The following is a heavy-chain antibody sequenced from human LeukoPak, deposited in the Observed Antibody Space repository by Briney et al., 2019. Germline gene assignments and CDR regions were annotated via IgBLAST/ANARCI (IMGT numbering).Heavy chain of an antibody. CDR2: IYHSGST. J-gene: IGHJ5*02. CDR3: ASGARDYYDSSGSRGWFDP. Sequence: PSQTLSLTCAVSGGSISSGGYSWSWIRQPPGKGLEWIGYIYHSGSTYYNPSLKSRVTISVDRSKNQFSLKLSSVTAADTAVYYCASGARDYYDSSGSRGWFDPWGQGTLVTVSS. V-gene: IGHV4-30-2*01. D-gene: IGHD3-22*01. CDR1: GGSISSGGYS.